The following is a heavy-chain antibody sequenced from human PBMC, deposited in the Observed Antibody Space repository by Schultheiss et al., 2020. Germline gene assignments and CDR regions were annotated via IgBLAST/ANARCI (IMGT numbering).Heavy chain of an antibody. CDR2: IYHSGST. CDR1: GGSISSSNW. J-gene: IGHJ5*02. V-gene: IGHV4-4*02. Sequence: SETLSLTCAVSGGSISSSNWWSWVRQPPGKGLEWIGEIYHSGSTNYNPSLKSRVTISVDTSKNQFSLKLNSVTAADTAVYYCAKSPDGYYNNNWFDPWGQGTLVTVSS. D-gene: IGHD5-24*01. CDR3: AKSPDGYYNNNWFDP.